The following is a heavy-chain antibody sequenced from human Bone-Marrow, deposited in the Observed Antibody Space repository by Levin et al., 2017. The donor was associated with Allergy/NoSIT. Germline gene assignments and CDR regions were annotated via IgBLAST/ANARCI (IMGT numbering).Heavy chain of an antibody. CDR2: IWNDGTNK. J-gene: IGHJ6*02. CDR1: GFTFRIYG. Sequence: GESLKISCAASGFTFRIYGMHWVRQAPGKGLTWVAFIWNDGTNKYYADSVEGRFTISRDNSKNTVSLQMNSLGAEDAGVYYCARAGYNDYRVPYYAMDLWGQGATVTVTS. CDR3: ARAGYNDYRVPYYAMDL. D-gene: IGHD1-1*01. V-gene: IGHV3-33*01.